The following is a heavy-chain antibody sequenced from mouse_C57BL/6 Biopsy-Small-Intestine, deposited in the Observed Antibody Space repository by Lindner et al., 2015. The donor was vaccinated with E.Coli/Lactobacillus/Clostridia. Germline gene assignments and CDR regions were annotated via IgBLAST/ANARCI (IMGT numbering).Heavy chain of an antibody. Sequence: EVQLQESGPSLVRPSQTLSLTCTVTGFSINSDCYWIWIRQFPGNKLEYIGYTFYSGITYYDPSLESRTYITRDTSKNQFSLKLSSVTTEDTATYYCARYYYSSTYRYFDVWGTGTTVTVSS. J-gene: IGHJ1*03. CDR3: ARYYYSSTYRYFDV. CDR1: GFSINSDCY. D-gene: IGHD1-1*01. V-gene: IGHV3-3*01. CDR2: TFYSGIT.